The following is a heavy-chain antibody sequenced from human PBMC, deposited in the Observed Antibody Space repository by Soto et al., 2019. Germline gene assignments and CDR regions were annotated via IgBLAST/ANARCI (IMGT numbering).Heavy chain of an antibody. CDR2: IYYSGST. Sequence: PPETLSLTCTISGVSISSYYWSWIRQPPGKGLEWIGYIYYSGSTNYNPSLKSRVTISVDTSKNQFSLKLTSVTAAATAVYYCARAFPVAVAGSIYWFDTWGQGTLVTVSS. CDR3: ARAFPVAVAGSIYWFDT. CDR1: GVSISSYY. D-gene: IGHD6-19*01. J-gene: IGHJ5*02. V-gene: IGHV4-59*12.